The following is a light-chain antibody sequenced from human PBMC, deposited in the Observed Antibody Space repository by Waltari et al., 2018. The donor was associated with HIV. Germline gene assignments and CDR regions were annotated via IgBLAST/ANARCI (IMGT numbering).Light chain of an antibody. J-gene: IGLJ3*02. CDR3: YSAADCDEV. CDR1: VLARKY. Sequence: SFELTQPSSVSVSPGQNARIPCPGDVLARKYARWFQKKPGQAPLLLIYKVNERPSGIPERYSCSTSGTTVTLTISGAEVDDEADYCCYSAADCDEVFGGGTKLTVL. V-gene: IGLV3-27*01. CDR2: KVN.